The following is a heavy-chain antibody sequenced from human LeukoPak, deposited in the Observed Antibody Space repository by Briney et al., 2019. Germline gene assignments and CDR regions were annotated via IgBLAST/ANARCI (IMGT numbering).Heavy chain of an antibody. Sequence: GGSLRLSCAASGFTFDDYAMHWVRQAPGKGLEWVSGISWNSGSIGYADSVKGRFTISRDNAKNSLYLQMNSLRAEDTALYYCAKGNYYGSGSYSPLFDYWGQGTLVTVSS. D-gene: IGHD3-10*01. CDR2: ISWNSGSI. CDR1: GFTFDDYA. CDR3: AKGNYYGSGSYSPLFDY. V-gene: IGHV3-9*01. J-gene: IGHJ4*02.